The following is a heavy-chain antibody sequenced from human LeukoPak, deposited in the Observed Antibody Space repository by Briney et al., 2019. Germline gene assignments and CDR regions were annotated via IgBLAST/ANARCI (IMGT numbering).Heavy chain of an antibody. D-gene: IGHD5-12*01. CDR3: ARTHDIVATFVL. CDR1: GGSISSYY. CDR2: IYYSGST. V-gene: IGHV4-59*01. J-gene: IGHJ2*01. Sequence: PSETLSLTCTVSGGSISSYYWSWTRQPPGKGLEWIGYIYYSGSTNYNPSLKSRVTISVATSKNQFSLKLSSVTAADTAVSYCARTHDIVATFVLWGRGALVTVSP.